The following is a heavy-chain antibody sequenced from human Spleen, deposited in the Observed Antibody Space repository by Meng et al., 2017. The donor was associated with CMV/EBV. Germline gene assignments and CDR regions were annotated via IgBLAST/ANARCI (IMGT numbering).Heavy chain of an antibody. CDR2: TYSDGST. CDR1: GFTVSSNY. D-gene: IGHD6-19*01. V-gene: IGHV3-53*01. CDR3: ARSVAGPNDAFDI. Sequence: GESLKISCAASGFTVSSNYMTWVRQAPGKGLDWVSVTYSDGSTSFADSMKGRFTVSRDNSKNTLHLQMNSLRVEDTAVYYCARSVAGPNDAFDILGQGTMVTVSS. J-gene: IGHJ3*02.